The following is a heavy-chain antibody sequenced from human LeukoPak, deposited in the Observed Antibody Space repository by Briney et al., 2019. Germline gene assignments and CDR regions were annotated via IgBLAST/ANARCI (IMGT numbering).Heavy chain of an antibody. J-gene: IGHJ4*02. CDR3: ARDLCSSGYCHFDY. CDR1: GFTFSSYA. CDR2: ISYDGSNK. Sequence: GGSLRLSCAASGFTFSSYAMHWVRQAPGKGLEWVAGISYDGSNKYYADSVKGRFTISRDNSKNTLYLQMNSLRAEDTAVYYCARDLCSSGYCHFDYWGQGTLVTVSS. V-gene: IGHV3-30-3*01. D-gene: IGHD3-22*01.